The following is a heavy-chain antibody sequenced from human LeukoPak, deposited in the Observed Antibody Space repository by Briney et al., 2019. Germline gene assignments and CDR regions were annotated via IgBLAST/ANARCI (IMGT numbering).Heavy chain of an antibody. J-gene: IGHJ4*02. D-gene: IGHD3-10*01. V-gene: IGHV3-21*01. CDR3: VRGIRGAYHYFEY. CDR1: GFTFSSYS. Sequence: GGSLRLSCAASGFTFSSYSMNWVRQAPGKGLEWVSSISSSSTYIYSAVSVKGRFTIPRDNAENSLYLQMNSLRAEDTAVYYCVRGIRGAYHYFEYWGQGTLVTVSS. CDR2: ISSSSTYI.